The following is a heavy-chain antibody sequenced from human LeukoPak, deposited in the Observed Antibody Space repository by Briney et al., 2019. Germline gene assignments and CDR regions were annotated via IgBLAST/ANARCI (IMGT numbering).Heavy chain of an antibody. CDR3: ASGESSSWPPKIDY. Sequence: SETLSLTCTVSGGSISSGGYYWSWIRQPPGKGLEWIGYIYHSGSTYYNPSLKSRVTISVDTSKNQFSLKLSSVTAADTAVYYCASGESSSWPPKIDYWGQGTLVTVSS. V-gene: IGHV4-30-2*01. CDR1: GGSISSGGYY. CDR2: IYHSGST. J-gene: IGHJ4*02. D-gene: IGHD6-13*01.